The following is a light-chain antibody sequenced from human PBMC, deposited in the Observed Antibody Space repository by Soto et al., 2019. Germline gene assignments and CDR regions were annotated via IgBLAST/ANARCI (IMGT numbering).Light chain of an antibody. CDR1: QSVSNS. V-gene: IGKV3-11*01. CDR3: HQRYNWPRVT. J-gene: IGKJ5*01. CDR2: DVS. Sequence: EIVLTQSPATLSLSPGERVTLSCRASQSVSNSLAWYQQKPGQPPRLRIYDVSNRATGIPARFSGSGSGTDFTLTITILEPEDVAAYFCHQRYNWPRVTFGQGTRLEIK.